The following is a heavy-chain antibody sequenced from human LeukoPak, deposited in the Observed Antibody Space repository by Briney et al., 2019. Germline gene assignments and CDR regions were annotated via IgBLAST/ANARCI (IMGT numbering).Heavy chain of an antibody. CDR1: GGTVTSSTYF. CDR2: VSYSGAT. V-gene: IGHV4-39*07. J-gene: IGHJ6*03. CDR3: ARDGFYYHYYMDV. Sequence: SETLSLTCTLSGGTVTSSTYFWGWIRQPPGKGLEWIGSVSYSGATYYNPSLKSRVSMSVHTSKNQFSLKLSSVTAADTAVYYCARDGFYYHYYMDVWVEGTTVTVSS.